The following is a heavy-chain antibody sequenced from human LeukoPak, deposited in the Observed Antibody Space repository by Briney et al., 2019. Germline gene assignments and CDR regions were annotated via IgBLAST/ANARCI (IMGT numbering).Heavy chain of an antibody. CDR1: GGSISSSNW. Sequence: PSETLSLTCAVSGGSISSSNWWSWVRQPPGKGLEWIGEIYHSGSTNYNPSLKSRVTISVDKSKNQFSLKLSSVTAADTAVYYCARRDYYDSSGYLFVAAFDIWGQGTMVTVSS. CDR3: ARRDYYDSSGYLFVAAFDI. V-gene: IGHV4-4*02. J-gene: IGHJ3*02. CDR2: IYHSGST. D-gene: IGHD3-22*01.